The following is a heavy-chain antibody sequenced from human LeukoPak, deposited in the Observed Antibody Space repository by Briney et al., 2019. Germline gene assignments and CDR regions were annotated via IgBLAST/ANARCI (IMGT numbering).Heavy chain of an antibody. D-gene: IGHD3-22*01. Sequence: SETLSLTRTVSGGSISSGGYYWSWIRQHPGKGLEWIGYIYYSGSTYYNPSLKSRVNISVDTSKNQFSLKLSSVTAADTAVYYCARATYYYDSSGYLAQNWFDPWGQGTLVTVSS. J-gene: IGHJ5*02. CDR3: ARATYYYDSSGYLAQNWFDP. CDR1: GGSISSGGYY. CDR2: IYYSGST. V-gene: IGHV4-31*03.